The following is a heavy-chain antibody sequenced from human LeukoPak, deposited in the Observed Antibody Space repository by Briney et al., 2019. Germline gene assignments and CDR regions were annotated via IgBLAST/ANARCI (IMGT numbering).Heavy chain of an antibody. CDR3: GRGYGDYYYYGMDV. Sequence: PGGSLRLSCAASGFTFSSYGMHWVRQAPGKGLEWVAVIWYDGSNKYYADSVRGRFTISRDNSKNTLYLQMNSLRAEDTAVYYWGRGYGDYYYYGMDVWGQGTTVTVS. V-gene: IGHV3-33*01. CDR2: IWYDGSNK. CDR1: GFTFSSYG. D-gene: IGHD3-10*01. J-gene: IGHJ6*02.